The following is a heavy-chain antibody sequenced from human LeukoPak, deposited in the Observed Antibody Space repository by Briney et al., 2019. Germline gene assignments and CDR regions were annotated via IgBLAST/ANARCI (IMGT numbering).Heavy chain of an antibody. Sequence: SQTLSLTCTVSGGSISSGAYYWSWIRQHPGKGLEWIGYIRYSGSTYYNPSLKSRITMSVDTSKYQFSLTLSSVTAADTAVYYCARTKGDNSAFDYWGQGFLVTVSS. CDR2: IRYSGST. V-gene: IGHV4-31*03. CDR3: ARTKGDNSAFDY. D-gene: IGHD1-20*01. CDR1: GGSISSGAYY. J-gene: IGHJ4*02.